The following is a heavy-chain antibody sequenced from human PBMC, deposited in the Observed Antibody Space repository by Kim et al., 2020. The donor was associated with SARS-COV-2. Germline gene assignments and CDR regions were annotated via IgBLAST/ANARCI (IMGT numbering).Heavy chain of an antibody. CDR3: AKDHDCSGGSCSLYFDY. V-gene: IGHV3-43*01. J-gene: IGHJ4*02. Sequence: SVKGRFPISRDNRKSSLYLQMNSLRTEDTALYYCAKDHDCSGGSCSLYFDYWGQGTLVTVSS. D-gene: IGHD2-15*01.